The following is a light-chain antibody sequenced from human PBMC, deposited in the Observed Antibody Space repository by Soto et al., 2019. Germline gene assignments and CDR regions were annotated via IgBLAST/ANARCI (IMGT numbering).Light chain of an antibody. Sequence: DIVMTQSPPTLSASVGDRVTITCRASQSIRYYLAWYQQLPGKAPKLLIYGASSLQSGVPSRFSGSGFGTEFSLTISSLQPDDFATYFCQHHNSYSQTFGQGTKVEIK. CDR3: QHHNSYSQT. CDR1: QSIRYY. CDR2: GAS. J-gene: IGKJ1*01. V-gene: IGKV1-5*01.